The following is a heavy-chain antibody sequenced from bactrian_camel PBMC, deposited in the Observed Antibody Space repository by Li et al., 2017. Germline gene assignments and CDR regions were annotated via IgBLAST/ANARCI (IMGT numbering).Heavy chain of an antibody. CDR2: ITSSGST. J-gene: IGHJ4*01. CDR1: GGTVGDSD. D-gene: IGHD7*01. V-gene: IGHV3S53*01. Sequence: VQLVESGGDSVQTGGSLRLSCLVSGGTVGDSDMGWYRQSPEYECELVSSITSSGSTHYADSVKGRFTISQDSAKNTAYLQMMSLQPEDTGEYFCAYESGTTPDLCRRRGPGGYFGQGTQVTVS.